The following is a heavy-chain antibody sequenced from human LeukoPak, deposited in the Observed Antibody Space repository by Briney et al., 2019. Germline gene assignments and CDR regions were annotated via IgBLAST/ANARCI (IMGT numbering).Heavy chain of an antibody. CDR2: ISAYNGNT. CDR1: GYTFTSYD. Sequence: ASVKVSCKASGYTFTSYDISWVRQAPGQGLEWMGWISAYNGNTNYAQKLQGRVTMTTDTSTSTAYMELRSLRSDDTAVYYCAREGEMFDSASRFDYWGQGTLVTVSS. D-gene: IGHD3-10*02. V-gene: IGHV1-18*01. CDR3: AREGEMFDSASRFDY. J-gene: IGHJ4*02.